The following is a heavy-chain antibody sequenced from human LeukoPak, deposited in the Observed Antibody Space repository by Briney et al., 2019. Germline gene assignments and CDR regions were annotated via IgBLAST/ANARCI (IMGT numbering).Heavy chain of an antibody. CDR1: GYTFTSYG. CDR3: ARAADYGDRFDP. CDR2: ISAYNGNT. V-gene: IGHV1-18*01. D-gene: IGHD4-17*01. Sequence: ASVKVSCKASGYTFTSYGISWVRQAPGQGLEWMGWISAYNGNTNYAQKLQGRVTMTTDTSTSTAYMGLRSLRSDDTAVYYCARAADYGDRFDPWGQGTLVTVSS. J-gene: IGHJ5*02.